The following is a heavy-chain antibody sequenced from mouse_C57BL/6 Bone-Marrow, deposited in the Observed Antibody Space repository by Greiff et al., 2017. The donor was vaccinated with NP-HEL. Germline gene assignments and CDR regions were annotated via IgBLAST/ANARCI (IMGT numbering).Heavy chain of an antibody. CDR3: ARDDYDRYAMDY. Sequence: EVMLVESGGGLVKPGGSLKLSCAASGFTFSDYGMHWVRQAPEKGLEWVAYISSGSSTIYYADTVKGRFTISRDNAKNTLFLQMTSLRSEDTAMDYCARDDYDRYAMDYWGQGTSVTVSS. CDR1: GFTFSDYG. CDR2: ISSGSSTI. D-gene: IGHD2-4*01. V-gene: IGHV5-17*01. J-gene: IGHJ4*01.